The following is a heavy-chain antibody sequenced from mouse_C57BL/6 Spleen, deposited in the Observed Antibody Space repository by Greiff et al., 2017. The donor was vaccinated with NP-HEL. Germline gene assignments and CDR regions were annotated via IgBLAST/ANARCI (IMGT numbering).Heavy chain of an antibody. CDR3: ARRQYYAMDY. J-gene: IGHJ4*01. Sequence: QVQLQQSGPELVKPGASVKISCKASGYAFSSSWMNWVKQRPGKGLEWIGRIYPGDGDTNYNGKFKGKATLTADKSSSTAYMRLSSLTSEDSAVYFCARRQYYAMDYWGQGTSVTVSS. D-gene: IGHD3-2*01. V-gene: IGHV1-82*01. CDR1: GYAFSSSW. CDR2: IYPGDGDT.